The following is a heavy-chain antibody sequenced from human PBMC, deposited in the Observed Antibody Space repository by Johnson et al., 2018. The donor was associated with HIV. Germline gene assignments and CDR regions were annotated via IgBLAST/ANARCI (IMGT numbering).Heavy chain of an antibody. CDR2: ITGRSGGS. Sequence: VQLVESGGGLVKPGGSLRLSCAASGLTFSNYAMSWVRQAPGQGLEWVSSITGRSGGSYYADSVKGRFTISRDNSKNTLYLQMNSLRAEDTAVYYCARDAPDSGSYHAFDIWGQGTMVTVSS. J-gene: IGHJ3*02. CDR3: ARDAPDSGSYHAFDI. D-gene: IGHD1-26*01. V-gene: IGHV3-23*04. CDR1: GLTFSNYA.